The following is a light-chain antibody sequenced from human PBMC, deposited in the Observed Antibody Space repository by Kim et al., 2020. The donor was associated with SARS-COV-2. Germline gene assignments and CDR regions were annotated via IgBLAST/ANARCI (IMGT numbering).Light chain of an antibody. J-gene: IGKJ2*01. CDR1: QSVGSN. CDR2: GAS. CDR3: QKYNNWPYT. Sequence: SVSPGERATLACRASQSVGSNLAWYQQKPGQTPRLLIYGASTRATGIPARFSGSGSGTEFTLTISSLQSEDFAVYYCQKYNNWPYTFGQGTKLEI. V-gene: IGKV3-15*01.